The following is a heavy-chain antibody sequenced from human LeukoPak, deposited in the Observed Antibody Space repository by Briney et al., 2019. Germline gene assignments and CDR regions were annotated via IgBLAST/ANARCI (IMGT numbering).Heavy chain of an antibody. CDR2: IYYSGST. CDR3: ARGVGGSSWYNWFDP. D-gene: IGHD6-13*01. Sequence: SETLSLTCTVSGGSISSYYWSWVRQPPGKGLEWVGYIYYSGSTNYNHSIKSRVTISVDTSKNQCSLKLSSVTAADTAVYYCARGVGGSSWYNWFDPWGQGTLVTVSS. V-gene: IGHV4-59*01. CDR1: GGSISSYY. J-gene: IGHJ5*02.